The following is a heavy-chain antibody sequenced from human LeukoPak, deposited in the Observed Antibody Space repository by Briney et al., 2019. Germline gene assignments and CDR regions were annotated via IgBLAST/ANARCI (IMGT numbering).Heavy chain of an antibody. Sequence: SETLSLTCTVSGGSISSYYWSWIRQPAGKGLEWIGRIYTSGSTNYNPSLKSRVTISVDKSKNQFSLKLSFVTAADTAVYYCARGYYDSSGYYRYGNWFDPWGQGTLVTVSS. J-gene: IGHJ5*02. CDR2: IYTSGST. V-gene: IGHV4-4*07. CDR1: GGSISSYY. D-gene: IGHD3-22*01. CDR3: ARGYYDSSGYYRYGNWFDP.